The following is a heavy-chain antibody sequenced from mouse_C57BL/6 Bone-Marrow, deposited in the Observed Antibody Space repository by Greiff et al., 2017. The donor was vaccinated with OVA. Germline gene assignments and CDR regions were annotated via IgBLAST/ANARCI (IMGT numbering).Heavy chain of an antibody. CDR2: IRKKANNHAT. CDR3: TRSSLLLRYLGWFAY. CDR1: GFTFSDAW. J-gene: IGHJ3*01. D-gene: IGHD1-1*01. V-gene: IGHV6-6*01. Sequence: EVKVEESGGGLVQPGGSMTLSCAASGFTFSDAWMDWVRQSPEKGLEWVAEIRKKANNHATYYAESVKGRFTISRDDSKSSVYLQMNSLRAEDTGIYYCTRSSLLLRYLGWFAYWGQGTLVTVSA.